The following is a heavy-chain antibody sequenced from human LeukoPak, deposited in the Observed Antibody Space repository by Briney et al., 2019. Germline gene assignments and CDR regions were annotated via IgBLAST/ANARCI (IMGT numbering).Heavy chain of an antibody. CDR1: GGTFSSYA. V-gene: IGHV1-3*01. Sequence: ASVKVSCKASGGTFSSYAISWVRQAPGQRLEWMGWINAGNGNTKYSQKFQGRVTITRDTSASTAYKELSSLRSEDTAVYYCARDRWQQLVDYWGQGTLVTVSS. CDR3: ARDRWQQLVDY. J-gene: IGHJ4*02. CDR2: INAGNGNT. D-gene: IGHD6-13*01.